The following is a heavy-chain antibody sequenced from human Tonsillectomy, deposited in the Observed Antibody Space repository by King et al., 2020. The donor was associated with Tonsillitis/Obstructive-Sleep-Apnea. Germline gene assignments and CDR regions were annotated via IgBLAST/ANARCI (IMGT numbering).Heavy chain of an antibody. J-gene: IGHJ4*02. D-gene: IGHD5-24*01. CDR3: AGDPTSITAWGY. Sequence: VQLVESGGGLIQPGGSLRLSCAASGFSVSYNYMSWVRQAPGKGLEWVSSIYTADRTDYADSVEGRFCISRDDSKNTLFLQMNSLRAEDTATYYCAGDPTSITAWGYWGQGTLVTVSS. V-gene: IGHV3-53*01. CDR1: GFSVSYNY. CDR2: IYTADRT.